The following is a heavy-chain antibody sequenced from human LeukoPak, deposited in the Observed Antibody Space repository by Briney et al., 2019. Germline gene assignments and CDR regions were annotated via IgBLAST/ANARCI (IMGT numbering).Heavy chain of an antibody. CDR2: IYYSGST. V-gene: IGHV4-61*10. CDR3: ARVTMVRGVIIASDYYYYMDV. CDR1: GGSISSGSYY. Sequence: PSETLSLTCTVSGGSISSGSYYWSWIRQPAGKGLEWIGYIYYSGSTNYNPSLKSRVTISVDTSKNQFSLKLSSVTAADTAVYYCARVTMVRGVIIASDYYYYMDVWGKGTTVTVSS. J-gene: IGHJ6*03. D-gene: IGHD3-10*01.